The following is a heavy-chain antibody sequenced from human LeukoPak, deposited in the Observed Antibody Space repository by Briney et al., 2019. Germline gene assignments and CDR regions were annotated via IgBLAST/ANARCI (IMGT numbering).Heavy chain of an antibody. CDR1: GGSFNSDF. CDR3: ARVAGGFFDY. Sequence: SETLSLTCAVYGGSFNSDFWSWIRQVPGKGLEWIAELNEGGGTNYNPSLKSRVTISVDTSKNQFSLNVSSATAADTAVYYCARVAGGFFDYWGQGALVTVSS. V-gene: IGHV4-34*01. J-gene: IGHJ4*02. CDR2: LNEGGGT. D-gene: IGHD6-19*01.